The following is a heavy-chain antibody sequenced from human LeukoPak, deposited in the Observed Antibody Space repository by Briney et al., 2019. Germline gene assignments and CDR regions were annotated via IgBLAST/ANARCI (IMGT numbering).Heavy chain of an antibody. CDR3: ARDLDVVMVYAFDY. CDR1: GFTFSSYS. D-gene: IGHD2-8*01. CDR2: ISSSSNYI. Sequence: GGSLRLSCAASGFTFSSYSMNWVRQAPGKGLEWVSSISSSSNYIYYADSVKGRFTISRDNAKNSLYLQMNSLRAEDTAVYHCARDLDVVMVYAFDYWGQGTLVTVSS. J-gene: IGHJ4*02. V-gene: IGHV3-21*01.